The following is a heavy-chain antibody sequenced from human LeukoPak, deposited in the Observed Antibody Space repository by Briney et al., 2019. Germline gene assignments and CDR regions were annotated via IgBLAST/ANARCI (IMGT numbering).Heavy chain of an antibody. CDR3: VRDLDSVAFL. J-gene: IGHJ4*02. D-gene: IGHD3/OR15-3a*01. Sequence: GGSLRLSCAASGFTFSSYEMNWVRQAPGKGLEWVSSISSSSSYIYYADSVKGRFTISRDNAKNSLYLQMNSLRAEDTAVYYCVRDLDSVAFLWGQGTLVTVSS. CDR1: GFTFSSYE. V-gene: IGHV3-21*03. CDR2: ISSSSSYI.